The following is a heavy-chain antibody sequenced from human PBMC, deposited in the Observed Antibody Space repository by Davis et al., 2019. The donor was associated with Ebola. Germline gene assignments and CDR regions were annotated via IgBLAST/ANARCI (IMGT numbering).Heavy chain of an antibody. D-gene: IGHD1-26*01. Sequence: GESLKISCQGSGYTFTSYWINWVRQMPGKGLEWMGRIDPSDSYTIYSPSFQGHVTISADKSINTAYLQWSTLKAPDTAIYYCARAGGSRLAPAHFDYWGQGTLVTVSS. J-gene: IGHJ4*02. CDR2: IDPSDSYT. CDR3: ARAGGSRLAPAHFDY. CDR1: GYTFTSYW. V-gene: IGHV5-10-1*01.